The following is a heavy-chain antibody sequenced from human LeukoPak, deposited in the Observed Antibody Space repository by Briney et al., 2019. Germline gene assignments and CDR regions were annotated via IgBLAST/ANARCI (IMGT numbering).Heavy chain of an antibody. Sequence: SETLSLTCSVSGFSVSGGYYWGWIRQPPGKGLEWIGSIYHSGSTYYNPSLKSRVTISVDTSKNQFSLKLSSVTAADTAVYYCARANWGYYDMGLGYYMDVWGKGTTVTVSS. CDR1: GFSVSGGYY. J-gene: IGHJ6*03. CDR2: IYHSGST. V-gene: IGHV4-38-2*02. D-gene: IGHD3-22*01. CDR3: ARANWGYYDMGLGYYMDV.